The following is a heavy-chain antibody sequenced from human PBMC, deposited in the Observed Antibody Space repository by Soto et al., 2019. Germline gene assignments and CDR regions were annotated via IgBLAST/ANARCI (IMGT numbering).Heavy chain of an antibody. CDR1: GFTFSSYG. D-gene: IGHD3-10*01. J-gene: IGHJ6*02. CDR2: IWYDGSNK. CDR3: ARGFGDYYYGMDV. Sequence: GGSLRLSCAASGFTFSSYGMHWVRQAPGKGLEWVAVIWYDGSNKYYADSVKGRFTISRDNSKNTLYLQMNSLRAEDTAVYYCARGFGDYYYGMDVWGQGTTVTVS. V-gene: IGHV3-33*01.